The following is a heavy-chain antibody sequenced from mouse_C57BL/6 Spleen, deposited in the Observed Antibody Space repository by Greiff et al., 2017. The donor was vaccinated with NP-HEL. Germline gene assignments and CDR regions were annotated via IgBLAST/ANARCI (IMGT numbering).Heavy chain of an antibody. CDR1: GYTFTSYG. V-gene: IGHV1-81*01. J-gene: IGHJ4*01. Sequence: QVQLQQSGAELARPGASVKLSCKASGYTFTSYGISWVKQRTGQGLEWIGEIYPRSGNTYYNEKFKGKATLTADKSSSTAYMELRSLTSEDSAVYFCARGTTVVATDAMDDWGQGTSVTVSS. D-gene: IGHD1-1*01. CDR2: IYPRSGNT. CDR3: ARGTTVVATDAMDD.